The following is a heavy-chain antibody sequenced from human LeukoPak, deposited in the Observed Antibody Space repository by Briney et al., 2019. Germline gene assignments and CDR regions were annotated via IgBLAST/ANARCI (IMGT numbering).Heavy chain of an antibody. J-gene: IGHJ4*02. CDR1: GGSISSGDYY. CDR3: ARWSVVIATPSPFDY. V-gene: IGHV4-30-4*08. D-gene: IGHD2-21*01. CDR2: IYYSGST. Sequence: SETLSLTCTVSGGSISSGDYYWSWIRQPPGKGLEWIGYIYYSGSTYYNPSLKSRVTISVDTSKNQFSLKLSSVTAADTAVYYCARWSVVIATPSPFDYWGQGTLVTVSS.